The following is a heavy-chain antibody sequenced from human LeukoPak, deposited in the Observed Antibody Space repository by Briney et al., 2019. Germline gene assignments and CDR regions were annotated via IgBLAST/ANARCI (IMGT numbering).Heavy chain of an antibody. CDR1: GYTSTSYY. Sequence: ASVKVSCRASGYTSTSYYMHWVRQAPGQGLEWMGIINPSGGSTSYAQKFQGRVTMTRDTSTSTVYMELSSLRSEDTAVHYCAVNYDSSGYYPNFDYWGQGTLVTVSS. CDR2: INPSGGST. V-gene: IGHV1-46*01. J-gene: IGHJ4*02. D-gene: IGHD3-22*01. CDR3: AVNYDSSGYYPNFDY.